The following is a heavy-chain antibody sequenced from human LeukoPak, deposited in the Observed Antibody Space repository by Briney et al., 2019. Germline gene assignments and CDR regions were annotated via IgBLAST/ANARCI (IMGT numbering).Heavy chain of an antibody. CDR3: ARTLAVAGTLDS. V-gene: IGHV3-21*06. D-gene: IGHD6-19*01. CDR2: ISGTSYSI. Sequence: GGSLRLSCAAAGFTFSAYSMNWVGQAPGKGLEWVSSISGTSYSIYYADSVKGRFTISRDNARNSLFLQMNSLGAEDTAVYFCARTLAVAGTLDSWGQGTLVTVSS. J-gene: IGHJ4*02. CDR1: GFTFSAYS.